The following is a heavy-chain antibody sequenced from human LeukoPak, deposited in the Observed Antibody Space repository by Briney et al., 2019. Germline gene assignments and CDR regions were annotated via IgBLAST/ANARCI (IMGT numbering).Heavy chain of an antibody. Sequence: GGSLRLSCAASGFTFSSYAMSWVRQAPGKGLEWVSAISGSGGSTYYADSVKGRLTISRDNSKNTLYLQMNSLRAEDTAVYYCAKDIRYCSSTSCEDYWGQGTLVTVSS. CDR3: AKDIRYCSSTSCEDY. J-gene: IGHJ4*02. CDR2: ISGSGGST. D-gene: IGHD2-2*01. CDR1: GFTFSSYA. V-gene: IGHV3-23*01.